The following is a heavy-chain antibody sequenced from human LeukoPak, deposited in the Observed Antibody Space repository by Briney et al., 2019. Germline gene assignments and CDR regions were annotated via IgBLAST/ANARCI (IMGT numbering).Heavy chain of an antibody. CDR1: GFTFSGSA. V-gene: IGHV3-73*01. J-gene: IGHJ4*02. CDR2: IRSKANSYAT. CDR3: AKDPIFSGSYGVFDY. Sequence: GGSLRLSCATSGFTFSGSAIHWVRQASGKGLEWVGRIRSKANSYATTDVASVRGRFSISRDDSKNTLYLQMNSLRAGDTAVYYCAKDPIFSGSYGVFDYWGLGTLVTVSS. D-gene: IGHD1-26*01.